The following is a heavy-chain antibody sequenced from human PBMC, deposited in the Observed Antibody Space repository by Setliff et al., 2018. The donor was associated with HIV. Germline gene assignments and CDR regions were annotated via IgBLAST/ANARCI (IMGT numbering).Heavy chain of an antibody. D-gene: IGHD6-13*01. V-gene: IGHV1-46*01. CDR3: ARGVKGIATTGKYYFDY. CDR2: INPSGGST. J-gene: IGHJ4*02. Sequence: ASVKVSCKASGYTFTRYFMHCVRQAPGQGLEWLGMINPSGGSTWYAQKFQGRVTMTGDTSTNTLYMELSSLRSDDTAVFYRARGVKGIATTGKYYFDYWGQGTLVTVSS. CDR1: GYTFTRYF.